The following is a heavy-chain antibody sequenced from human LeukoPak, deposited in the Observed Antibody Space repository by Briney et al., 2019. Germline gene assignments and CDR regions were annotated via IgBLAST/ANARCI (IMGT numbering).Heavy chain of an antibody. Sequence: GSLRLSCAASGFIFSDHWMHWVRQAPGKGLVWLSRINNDGSSTIYADSVKGRFTFSRDNAENTLFLEMSSLRVEDAAVYYCVRERNNFWSGHHSIFDSWGQGTLVTVSS. J-gene: IGHJ4*02. V-gene: IGHV3-74*01. CDR3: VRERNNFWSGHHSIFDS. CDR1: GFIFSDHW. CDR2: INNDGSST. D-gene: IGHD3-3*01.